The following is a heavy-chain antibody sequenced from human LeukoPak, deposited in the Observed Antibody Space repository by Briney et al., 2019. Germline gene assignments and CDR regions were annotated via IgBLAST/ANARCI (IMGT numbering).Heavy chain of an antibody. V-gene: IGHV3-30*03. Sequence: GRSLRLSCAASGFIFSTYGMHWVRQAPGKGLEWVAVISYDGSTKYYVDSVKGRFTISRDNSKNTLYLQMTSLRPEDTAVYYCTRGLGAIRGGWFDPWGQGTLVTVSS. CDR2: ISYDGSTK. D-gene: IGHD1-26*01. J-gene: IGHJ5*02. CDR3: TRGLGAIRGGWFDP. CDR1: GFIFSTYG.